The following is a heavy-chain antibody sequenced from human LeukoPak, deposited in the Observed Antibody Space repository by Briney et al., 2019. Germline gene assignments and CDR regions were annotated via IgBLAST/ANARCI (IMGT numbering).Heavy chain of an antibody. CDR1: GGSISSSSYY. CDR3: ARVIPYYYGRFDP. D-gene: IGHD3-10*01. J-gene: IGHJ5*02. V-gene: IGHV4-39*01. Sequence: SETLSLTCTVSGGSISSSSYYWGWIRQPPGKGLEWIGSIYYSGSTYYNPSLKSRVTIFVDTSKNQFSLKLSSVTAADTAVYYCARVIPYYYGRFDPWGQGTLVTVSS. CDR2: IYYSGST.